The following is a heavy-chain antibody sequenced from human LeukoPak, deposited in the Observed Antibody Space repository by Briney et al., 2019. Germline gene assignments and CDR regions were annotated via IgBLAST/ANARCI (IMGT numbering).Heavy chain of an antibody. J-gene: IGHJ4*02. CDR1: GYTFTGYY. CDR3: ARIYYDTSGQIATNDF. CDR2: INPKSGDT. Sequence: ASVKVSCKASGYTFTGYYIHWVRQAPGQGLEWMGWINPKSGDTNYTQKFQGRVTMTRDTSISTAYMELSRLTSDDTAVYYCARIYYDTSGQIATNDFWGQGTLVTVSS. V-gene: IGHV1-2*02. D-gene: IGHD3-22*01.